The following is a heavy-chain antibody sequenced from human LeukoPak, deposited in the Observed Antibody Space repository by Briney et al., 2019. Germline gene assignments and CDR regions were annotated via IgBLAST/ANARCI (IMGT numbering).Heavy chain of an antibody. CDR3: ARDRTDGSGRIFDP. Sequence: GGSLRLSCAASGFTFSTYAMHWVRQAPGKGLEWVALIWHDAGHKFYTESVKGRFTISRDNSKNTLYLQMNSLRAEDTAVYYCARDRTDGSGRIFDPWGQGTLVTVSS. D-gene: IGHD3-10*01. CDR1: GFTFSTYA. V-gene: IGHV3-33*01. CDR2: IWHDAGHK. J-gene: IGHJ5*02.